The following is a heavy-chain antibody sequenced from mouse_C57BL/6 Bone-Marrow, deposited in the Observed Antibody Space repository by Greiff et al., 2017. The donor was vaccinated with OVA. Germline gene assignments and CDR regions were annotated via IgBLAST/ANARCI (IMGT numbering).Heavy chain of an antibody. CDR3: ARSPLWYYAMDY. Sequence: QVQLQQPGAELVKPGASVKMSCKASGYTFTSYWITWVKQRPGQGLEWIGDIYPGSGSTNYNEKFTSKATLTVDTSSSTAYMQLSSLTSEDSAVYYCARSPLWYYAMDYWGQGTSVTVSS. V-gene: IGHV1-55*01. CDR2: IYPGSGST. J-gene: IGHJ4*01. CDR1: GYTFTSYW. D-gene: IGHD1-1*02.